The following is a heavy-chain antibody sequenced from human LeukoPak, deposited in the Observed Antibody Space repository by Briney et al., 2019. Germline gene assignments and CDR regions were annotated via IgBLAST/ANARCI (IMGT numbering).Heavy chain of an antibody. CDR3: ARRSGDSFYYYYYYMGV. CDR1: GFTFSSYW. Sequence: GGSLRLSCAASGFTFSSYWMSWVRQAPGKGLEWVANIKQDGSEKYYVDSVKGRFTISRDNAKNSLYLQMNSLRAEDTAVYYCARRSGDSFYYYYYYMGVWGKGTTVTISS. CDR2: IKQDGSEK. D-gene: IGHD4-17*01. J-gene: IGHJ6*03. V-gene: IGHV3-7*01.